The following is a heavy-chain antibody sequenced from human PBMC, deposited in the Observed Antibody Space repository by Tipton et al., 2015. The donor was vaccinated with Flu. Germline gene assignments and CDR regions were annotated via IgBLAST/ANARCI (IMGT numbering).Heavy chain of an antibody. V-gene: IGHV4-39*07. Sequence: TLSLTCTVSGASISSRSYYWGWIRQPPGKGLEWIGCIYSSGSTYYNPSRKSRVTIPLDTSKNQFSLKLSSVTAADTAVYYCAREKDSSGSEYFQHWGQGTLVTVSS. CDR3: AREKDSSGSEYFQH. CDR1: GASISSRSYY. D-gene: IGHD6-19*01. J-gene: IGHJ1*01. CDR2: IYSSGST.